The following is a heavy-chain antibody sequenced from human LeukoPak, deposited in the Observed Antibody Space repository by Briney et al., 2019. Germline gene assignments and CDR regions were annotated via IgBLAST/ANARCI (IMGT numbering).Heavy chain of an antibody. CDR1: GYTFTRYY. J-gene: IGHJ5*02. Sequence: ASVKVSCKASGYTFTRYYMHWVRQAPGQGLEWMGIINPSGGSTIYAQKFQGRVTMTKDMSTSTVYMELSSLRSDDTAVYYCARDVEELVTWGQGTLVTVSS. D-gene: IGHD1/OR15-1a*01. V-gene: IGHV1-46*01. CDR3: ARDVEELVT. CDR2: INPSGGST.